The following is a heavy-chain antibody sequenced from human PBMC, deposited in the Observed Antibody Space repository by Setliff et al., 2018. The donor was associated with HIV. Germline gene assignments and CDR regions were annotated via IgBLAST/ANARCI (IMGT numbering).Heavy chain of an antibody. J-gene: IGHJ5*02. CDR1: GDSISSGSYY. CDR2: IHTTGST. CDR3: AKRTFGSGRLDP. D-gene: IGHD3-16*01. Sequence: SETLSLTCCVSGDSISSGSYYWSWIRLPAGKGLEWIGQIHTTGSTNYNPSLKSRVTISMDTSKNQFSLNLNSVTATDTAVYYCAKRTFGSGRLDPWGQGTLVTVS. V-gene: IGHV4-61*09.